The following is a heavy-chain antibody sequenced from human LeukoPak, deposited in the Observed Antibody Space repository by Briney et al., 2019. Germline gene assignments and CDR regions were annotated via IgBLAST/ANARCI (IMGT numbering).Heavy chain of an antibody. J-gene: IGHJ5*02. D-gene: IGHD6-19*01. CDR2: NIAIFGTA. CDR1: GSTLSSYA. CDR3: ARDPAAIAVAGTVSGWFDP. Sequence: ASVKVSCKASGSTLSSYAISRVRQAPGQGLEWMGGNIAIFGTANYAQKFHGRVTITADESTSTAYMELSSLRSEDTAVYYCARDPAAIAVAGTVSGWFDPWGQGTLVTVSS. V-gene: IGHV1-69*13.